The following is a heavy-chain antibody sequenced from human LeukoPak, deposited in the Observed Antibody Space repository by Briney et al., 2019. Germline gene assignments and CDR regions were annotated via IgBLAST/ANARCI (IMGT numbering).Heavy chain of an antibody. V-gene: IGHV4-30-2*01. Sequence: SQTLSLTGTVSGGSTSSGGYYWRWIRQPPGKGLEWIGYIYHRGSTYYNPSLKSRVTISVDRSKNQFSLKLSSVTAADTAVYYCARDVVTMVRGVINAFDIWGQGTMVTVSS. CDR3: ARDVVTMVRGVINAFDI. CDR2: IYHRGST. J-gene: IGHJ3*02. D-gene: IGHD3-10*01. CDR1: GGSTSSGGYY.